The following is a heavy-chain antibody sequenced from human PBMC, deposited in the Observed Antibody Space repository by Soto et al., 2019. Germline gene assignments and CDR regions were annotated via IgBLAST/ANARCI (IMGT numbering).Heavy chain of an antibody. D-gene: IGHD3-9*01. Sequence: GESLKISCKGSGYSFTSYWIGWVRQMPGKGLEWMGIIYPGDSDTRYSPSFQGQVTISADKYISTAYLQGSSLKASDTAMYYSARHYDILTGYYPNAFDIWGQGTMVTVSS. J-gene: IGHJ3*02. CDR1: GYSFTSYW. CDR2: IYPGDSDT. V-gene: IGHV5-51*01. CDR3: ARHYDILTGYYPNAFDI.